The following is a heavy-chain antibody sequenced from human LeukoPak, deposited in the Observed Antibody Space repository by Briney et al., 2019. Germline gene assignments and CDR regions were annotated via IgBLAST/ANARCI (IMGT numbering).Heavy chain of an antibody. V-gene: IGHV3-23*01. Sequence: GGSLRLSCAVSGFTFSIYAMSWVSQAPGKGLEWVSAIRGNGSNTYYTDSVKGRFTISRDNSKNTLYVQMNSLRAEETAVYYCAKDCSLADELVPAAIPCDYWGQGTLVTVSS. D-gene: IGHD2-2*02. CDR3: AKDCSLADELVPAAIPCDY. J-gene: IGHJ4*02. CDR1: GFTFSIYA. CDR2: IRGNGSNT.